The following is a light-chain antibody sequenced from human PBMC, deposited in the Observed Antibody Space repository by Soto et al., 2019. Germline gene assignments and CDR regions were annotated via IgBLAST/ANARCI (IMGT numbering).Light chain of an antibody. J-gene: IGLJ3*02. CDR2: EGS. CDR1: SSDVGGYNL. CDR3: CSFAGSSPWV. V-gene: IGLV2-23*01. Sequence: QSALTQPASVSGSPGQSITISCTGTSSDVGGYNLVSWYQQHPGKAPKLMIYEGSKRPSGVSNRFSGSKSGNTASLTISGLQAEDEADYYCCSFAGSSPWVFGGGTKLTVL.